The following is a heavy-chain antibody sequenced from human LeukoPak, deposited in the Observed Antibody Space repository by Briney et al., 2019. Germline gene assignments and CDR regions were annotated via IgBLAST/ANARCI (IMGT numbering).Heavy chain of an antibody. CDR2: IYYSGST. CDR1: GGSISSGGYY. Sequence: KSSETLSLTCTVSGGSISSGGYYWSWIRQHPGKGLEWIGYIYYSGSTYYNPSLKSRVTISVDTSKNQFSLKLSSVTAADTAVYYCARELRSSSGRSYYYYYMDVWGKGTTVTVSS. J-gene: IGHJ6*03. D-gene: IGHD6-6*01. V-gene: IGHV4-31*03. CDR3: ARELRSSSGRSYYYYYMDV.